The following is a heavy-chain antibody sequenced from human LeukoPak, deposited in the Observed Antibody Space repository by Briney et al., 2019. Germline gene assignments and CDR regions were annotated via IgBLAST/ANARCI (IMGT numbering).Heavy chain of an antibody. D-gene: IGHD4-17*01. Sequence: GGSLRLSCAASGFTFSSYAMSWVRQAPGKGLEWVSAISGSGGSTYYADSVKGRFTISRDNSKNTLYLQTNSLRAEDTAVYYCAKAGGALRDYAWIDYWGQGTLVTVSS. CDR2: ISGSGGST. CDR1: GFTFSSYA. V-gene: IGHV3-23*01. CDR3: AKAGGALRDYAWIDY. J-gene: IGHJ4*02.